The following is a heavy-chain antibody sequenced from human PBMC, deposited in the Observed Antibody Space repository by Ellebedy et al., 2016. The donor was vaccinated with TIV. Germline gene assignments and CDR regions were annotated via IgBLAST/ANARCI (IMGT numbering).Heavy chain of an antibody. J-gene: IGHJ4*02. CDR1: GFTFSSYW. CDR3: ARDYDFWSGYSWDY. Sequence: GESLKISXAASGFTFSSYWMSWVRQAPGKGLEWVSYISSSGSTIYYADSVKGRFTISRDNAKNSLYLQMNSLRAEDTAVYYCARDYDFWSGYSWDYWGQGTLVTVSS. D-gene: IGHD3-3*01. V-gene: IGHV3-48*04. CDR2: ISSSGSTI.